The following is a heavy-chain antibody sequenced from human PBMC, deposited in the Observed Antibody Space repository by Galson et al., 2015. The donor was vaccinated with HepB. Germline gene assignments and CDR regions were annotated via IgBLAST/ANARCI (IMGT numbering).Heavy chain of an antibody. CDR3: VRGPYATTVAGGPFDY. J-gene: IGHJ4*02. V-gene: IGHV3-74*01. D-gene: IGHD6-19*01. CDR1: GFIFSNYW. Sequence: SLRLSCAASGFIFSNYWMHWVSQAPGKGLVWVSRIHSDGISSTYADSVKGRFTISRDNAKNTLYLQMNSLRAEDTAVYYCVRGPYATTVAGGPFDYWGQGSLVTVSS. CDR2: IHSDGISS.